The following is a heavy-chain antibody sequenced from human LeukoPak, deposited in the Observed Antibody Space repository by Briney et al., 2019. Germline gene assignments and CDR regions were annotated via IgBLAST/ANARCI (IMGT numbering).Heavy chain of an antibody. CDR3: ATTTSVAARVDY. V-gene: IGHV4-39*01. CDR2: IYYSGNT. J-gene: IGHJ4*02. D-gene: IGHD6-6*01. Sequence: SETLSLTCTVSGGSISSSRYFWAWIRQPPGKGLEWIGTIYYSGNTYYDPSLKSRVTISADRSKNQFSLKLSSVTAADTAVYYCATTTSVAARVDYWGRGTLVTVPS. CDR1: GGSISSSRYF.